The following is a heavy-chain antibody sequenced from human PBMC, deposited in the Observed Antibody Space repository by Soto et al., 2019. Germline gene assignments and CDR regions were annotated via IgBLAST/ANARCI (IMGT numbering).Heavy chain of an antibody. J-gene: IGHJ5*02. V-gene: IGHV3-11*06. Sequence: QVQLVESGGGLVKPGGSLRLSCATSGFTFSDYYMSWIRQAPGKGLEFVSYISPKGTYRTYADSVKGRLTIYRDNAKNSLYRQVNSLRAEDTAVYYCSRGGGGGLFDLWGQGTFVTVSS. D-gene: IGHD2-21*01. CDR1: GFTFSDYY. CDR3: SRGGGGGLFDL. CDR2: ISPKGTYR.